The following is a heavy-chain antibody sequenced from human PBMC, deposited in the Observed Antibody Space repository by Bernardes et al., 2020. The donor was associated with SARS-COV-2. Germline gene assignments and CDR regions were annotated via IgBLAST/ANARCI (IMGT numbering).Heavy chain of an antibody. CDR2: IYYSGRT. V-gene: IGHV4-59*12. CDR3: GRRGRHGGSPYYYFGMDV. Sequence: SDTLAPTCTVSGGSIRSSYWSWIRQPPGTGLAWIGYIYYSGRTHYNPSLKSRVTMSVDTSKKEFSLKLRPVTAADTAVYYCGRRGRHGGSPYYYFGMDVWGQGTTVSGS. J-gene: IGHJ6*02. D-gene: IGHD3-16*01. CDR1: GGSIRSSY.